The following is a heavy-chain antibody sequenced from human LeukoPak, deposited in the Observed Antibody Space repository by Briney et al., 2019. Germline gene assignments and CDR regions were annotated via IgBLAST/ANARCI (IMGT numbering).Heavy chain of an antibody. D-gene: IGHD5-24*01. CDR2: IYYSGST. Sequence: SETLSLTCTVSGGSISSGGYYWSWIRQHPGKGLEWIGYIYYSGSTYYNPSLKSRVTILVDTSKNQFSLKLSSVTAADTAVYYCARKGGGYNFDYWGQGTLVTVSS. V-gene: IGHV4-31*03. CDR3: ARKGGGYNFDY. J-gene: IGHJ4*02. CDR1: GGSISSGGYY.